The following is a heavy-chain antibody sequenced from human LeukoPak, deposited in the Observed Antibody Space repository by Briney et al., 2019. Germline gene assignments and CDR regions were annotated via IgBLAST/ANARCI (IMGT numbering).Heavy chain of an antibody. CDR1: GGSISSSSDY. D-gene: IGHD6-13*01. J-gene: IGHJ5*02. V-gene: IGHV4-39*02. Sequence: SETLSLTCPVSGGSISSSSDYWGWIRQPPGKGLEWIGSIYYSGSTYYNPSLKSRVTISVDTSKNQFSLKLSSVTAADTAVYYCAREEPTYSSSWYAWGQGTLVTVSS. CDR3: AREEPTYSSSWYA. CDR2: IYYSGST.